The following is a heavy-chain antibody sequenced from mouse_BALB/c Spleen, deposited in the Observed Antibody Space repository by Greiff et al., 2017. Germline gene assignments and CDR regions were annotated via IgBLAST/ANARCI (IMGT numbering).Heavy chain of an antibody. CDR2: ISSGSSTI. CDR1: GFTFSSFG. Sequence: EVKVVESGGGLVQPGGSRKLSCAASGFTFSSFGMHWVRQAPEKGLEWVAYISSGSSTIYYADTVKGRFTISRDNPKNTLFLQMTSLRSEDTAMYYCARGTGRGAYFDYWGQGTTLTVSS. J-gene: IGHJ2*01. V-gene: IGHV5-17*02. D-gene: IGHD4-1*01. CDR3: ARGTGRGAYFDY.